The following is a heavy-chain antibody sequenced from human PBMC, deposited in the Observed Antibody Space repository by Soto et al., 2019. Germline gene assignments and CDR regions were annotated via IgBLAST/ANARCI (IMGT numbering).Heavy chain of an antibody. CDR1: GGTFSSYA. Sequence: SVKVSCKASGGTFSSYAISWVRQASGQGLEWMGGIIPIFGTANYAQKFQGRVTITADESTSTAYMELSSLRSEDTAVYYCARAKDYYDSSGSPRFDYCGQGTLVTVSS. J-gene: IGHJ4*02. V-gene: IGHV1-69*13. CDR3: ARAKDYYDSSGSPRFDY. CDR2: IIPIFGTA. D-gene: IGHD3-22*01.